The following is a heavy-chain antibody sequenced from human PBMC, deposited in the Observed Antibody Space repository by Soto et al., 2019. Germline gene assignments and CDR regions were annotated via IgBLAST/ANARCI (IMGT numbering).Heavy chain of an antibody. Sequence: EVQLVESGGGLVKPGGSLRLSCAASRSTFNSAVMNWVRQAPGKGLEWVGRIKSKTDGGTTDYAAPVKGRFTFSRDDSKNTVYLQMNSLTTEDTAFYYCTTSCLLGEDYWGQGTLVTVSA. V-gene: IGHV3-15*07. J-gene: IGHJ4*02. CDR3: TTSCLLGEDY. D-gene: IGHD1-26*01. CDR1: RSTFNSAV. CDR2: IKSKTDGGTT.